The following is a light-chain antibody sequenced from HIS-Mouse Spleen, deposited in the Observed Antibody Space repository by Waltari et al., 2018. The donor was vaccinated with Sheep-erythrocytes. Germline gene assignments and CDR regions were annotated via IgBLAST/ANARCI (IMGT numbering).Light chain of an antibody. Sequence: QPRSVSGSPGQSVTISCTGTSSDVGGYNYVSWYQQHPGKAPKLMIYDVSKRPSGVPDRFSGSKSGNTASLTISGLQAEDEADYYCCSYAGSYNHVFATGTKITVL. CDR2: DVS. V-gene: IGLV2-11*01. CDR1: SSDVGGYNY. CDR3: CSYAGSYNHV. J-gene: IGLJ1*01.